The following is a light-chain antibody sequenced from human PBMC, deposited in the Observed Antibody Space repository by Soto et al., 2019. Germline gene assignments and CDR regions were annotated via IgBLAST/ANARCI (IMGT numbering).Light chain of an antibody. Sequence: EIVLTQSPATLSLSPGERATLSCRASQGVSSYLAWYQQKPGQAPSLLIYGASTRATGIPARFSGSGSGTEFTLTISSLQSEDFAVYYCQQYNNWWTFGQGTKVDIK. CDR2: GAS. J-gene: IGKJ1*01. CDR3: QQYNNWWT. V-gene: IGKV3-15*01. CDR1: QGVSSY.